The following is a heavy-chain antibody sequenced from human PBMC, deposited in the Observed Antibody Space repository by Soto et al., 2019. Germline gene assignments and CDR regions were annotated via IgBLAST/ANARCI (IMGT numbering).Heavy chain of an antibody. CDR3: AHRALVPAADYYYYGMDV. D-gene: IGHD2-2*01. J-gene: IGHJ6*02. Sequence: QITLKESGPTLVKPTQTLTLTCTFSGFSLSTSGVGVGWIRQPPGKALEWLALIYWDDDKRYSPSLKSRLTITKDASKRQVXLTMTNMDPVDTATYYCAHRALVPAADYYYYGMDVWGQGTTVTVSS. CDR1: GFSLSTSGVG. CDR2: IYWDDDK. V-gene: IGHV2-5*02.